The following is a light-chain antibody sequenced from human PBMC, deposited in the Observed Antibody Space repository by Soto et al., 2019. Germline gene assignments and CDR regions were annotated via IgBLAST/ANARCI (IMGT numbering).Light chain of an antibody. Sequence: DIVMTQSPDSLAVSLGERATINCKSSQSILYSSNNKNYLAWYQQKPGQPPKLLIYWASTREPGVPDRFSGSGSGTDFTLTLSSLQAGDVAVYYCQQYYDAPQTFGQGTKVEIK. CDR2: WAS. V-gene: IGKV4-1*01. J-gene: IGKJ1*01. CDR3: QQYYDAPQT. CDR1: QSILYSSNNKNY.